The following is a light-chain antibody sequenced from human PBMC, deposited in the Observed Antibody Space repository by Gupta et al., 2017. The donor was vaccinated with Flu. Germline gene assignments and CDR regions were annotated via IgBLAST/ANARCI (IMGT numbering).Light chain of an antibody. Sequence: DIVMTQSPDSLAVSLGERATINCKSSRNVFFSSNSKNYLAWYQRKPGQPPKLLIYWASARESGVPDRFTGSGSGTDFTLTISSLQAEDVAVYYCQQYYSTPHTFGGGTKVEIK. V-gene: IGKV4-1*01. CDR3: QQYYSTPHT. CDR2: WAS. CDR1: RNVFFSSNSKNY. J-gene: IGKJ4*01.